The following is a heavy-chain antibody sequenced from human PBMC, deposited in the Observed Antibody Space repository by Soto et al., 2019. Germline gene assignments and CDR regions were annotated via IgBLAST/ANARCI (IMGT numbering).Heavy chain of an antibody. J-gene: IGHJ4*02. CDR3: AGGIGWPSEF. D-gene: IGHD6-19*01. CDR1: GLTFGDYW. CDR2: MRKDGSEK. V-gene: IGHV3-7*05. Sequence: EVQLVESGGGLVQPGGSLRLSCAASGLTFGDYWMSWVRQTPGKGLEWVANMRKDGSEKNYVDSVKGRFTISRDNARNSLYLQMNSLRVEDTAVYFCAGGIGWPSEFWGPGTHVTVSS.